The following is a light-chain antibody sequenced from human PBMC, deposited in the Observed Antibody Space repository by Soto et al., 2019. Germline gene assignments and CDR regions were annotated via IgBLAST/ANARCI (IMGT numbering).Light chain of an antibody. CDR3: AAWDVSQSGSFV. J-gene: IGLJ1*01. Sequence: QSVLTQPPSASGTPGQRVTISCSGSSSNIGSNYVYWYQQLPGAAPKLLIHSNDQRPSGVPDRFSGSKSGTSASLAISGLRSEDEADYYCAAWDVSQSGSFVFGTGTKVT. CDR2: SND. CDR1: SSNIGSNY. V-gene: IGLV1-47*02.